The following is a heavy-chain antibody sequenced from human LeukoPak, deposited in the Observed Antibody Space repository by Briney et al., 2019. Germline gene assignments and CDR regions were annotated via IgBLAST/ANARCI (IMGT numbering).Heavy chain of an antibody. Sequence: GGSLRLSCAASGFTFSSYAMSWVRQAPGKGLECLSGISGSGGSTYYADSVKGRFTISRDNSKNTLYLQMTSLRAEDTAVYYCAKDQVWIVVGSFDYWGQGTLVTVSS. CDR1: GFTFSSYA. CDR2: ISGSGGST. V-gene: IGHV3-23*01. CDR3: AKDQVWIVVGSFDY. J-gene: IGHJ4*02. D-gene: IGHD3-22*01.